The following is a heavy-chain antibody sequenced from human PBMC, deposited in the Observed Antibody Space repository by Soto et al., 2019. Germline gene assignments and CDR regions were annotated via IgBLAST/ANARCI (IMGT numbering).Heavy chain of an antibody. CDR3: ARDSGSGWIDY. V-gene: IGHV3-33*01. J-gene: IGHJ4*02. CDR1: GFTFSSYG. CDR2: IWYDGSNK. D-gene: IGHD6-19*01. Sequence: QVQLVECGGGVVQPGRSLRLSCAASGFTFSSYGMHWVRQAPGKGLEWVAVIWYDGSNKYYADSVKGRFTISRDNSKNTLYLQMNSLRAEDTAVYYCARDSGSGWIDYWGQGTLVTVSS.